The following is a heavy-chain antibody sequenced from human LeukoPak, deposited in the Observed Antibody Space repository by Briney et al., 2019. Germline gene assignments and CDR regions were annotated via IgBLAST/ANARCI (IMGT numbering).Heavy chain of an antibody. Sequence: SETLSLTCAVSGYSISSGYYWGWIRQPPRKGLEWIGSIYHNGNTYYNPSLKSRVTISVDTSKNEFSLKLSSVTAADTAVYYCARAYHSSWYLNWFDPWGQGTLVTVSS. J-gene: IGHJ5*02. V-gene: IGHV4-38-2*01. CDR1: GYSISSGYY. CDR2: IYHNGNT. D-gene: IGHD6-13*01. CDR3: ARAYHSSWYLNWFDP.